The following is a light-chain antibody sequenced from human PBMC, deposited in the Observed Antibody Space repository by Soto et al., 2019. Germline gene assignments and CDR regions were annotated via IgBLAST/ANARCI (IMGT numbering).Light chain of an antibody. CDR1: SSDVGGYKY. V-gene: IGLV2-14*03. Sequence: QSVLAQPASVSGSPGQSITISCTRTSSDVGGYKYVSWCQHHPGKAPKLMIYDVSNRPSGVSNRFSGSKSGNTASLTISGLQADDEADYYCSSYSSSGTGVFGTGTKVTVL. CDR3: SSYSSSGTGV. CDR2: DVS. J-gene: IGLJ1*01.